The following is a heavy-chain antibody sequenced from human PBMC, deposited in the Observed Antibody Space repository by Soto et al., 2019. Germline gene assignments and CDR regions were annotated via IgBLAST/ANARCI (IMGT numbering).Heavy chain of an antibody. D-gene: IGHD2-2*01. CDR1: GYSFTAYW. Sequence: GESLKISCQASGYSFTAYWITWVRQMPGKGLEWMATIDPSDSYVDYSPSFRGHVTFSVDRSITTVYLQWNSLKASDSAMYFCTRRASSSFYHFDFWGQGALVTVTS. CDR2: IDPSDSYV. J-gene: IGHJ4*02. CDR3: TRRASSSFYHFDF. V-gene: IGHV5-10-1*01.